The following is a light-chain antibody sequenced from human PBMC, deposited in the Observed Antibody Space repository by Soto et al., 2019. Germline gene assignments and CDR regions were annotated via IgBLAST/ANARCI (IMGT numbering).Light chain of an antibody. J-gene: IGKJ3*01. CDR2: AAS. CDR3: QTYTLSPFT. Sequence: DIQMTQSPSSLSASVGDRVTITCRASQGIDTYLAWYQQKPGQVPKLLIYAASTLQSGVPSRFSGSGSGTEFTLTISSLQHDDVATYFCQTYTLSPFTFGPGTNVDIK. V-gene: IGKV1-27*01. CDR1: QGIDTY.